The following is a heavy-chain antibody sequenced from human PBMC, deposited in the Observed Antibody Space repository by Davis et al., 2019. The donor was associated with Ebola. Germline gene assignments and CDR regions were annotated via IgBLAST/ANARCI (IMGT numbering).Heavy chain of an antibody. D-gene: IGHD3-10*01. Sequence: MPSETLSLTCNVSGGSISSYYWSWIRQPPGKGLEWIGYIYYSGSTYYNPSLKSRVTISVDTSKNQFSLKLSSVTAADTAVYYCARISITMVRGVIGNYYYYGMDVWGQGTTVTVSS. J-gene: IGHJ6*02. V-gene: IGHV4-30-4*01. CDR3: ARISITMVRGVIGNYYYYGMDV. CDR2: IYYSGST. CDR1: GGSISSYY.